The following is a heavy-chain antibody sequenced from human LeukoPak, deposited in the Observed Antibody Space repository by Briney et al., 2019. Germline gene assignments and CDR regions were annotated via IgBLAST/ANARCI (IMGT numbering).Heavy chain of an antibody. CDR1: GFTFSSYA. Sequence: GGSLRLSCAASGFTFSSYAMSWVRQAPGKGLEWVSAISGSGGSTYYADSVKGRFTISRDNSKNTLYLQMNSLRAEDTAVYYCAKQEYSSSRGYMDVWGKGTTVTVSS. CDR2: ISGSGGST. J-gene: IGHJ6*03. V-gene: IGHV3-23*01. D-gene: IGHD6-13*01. CDR3: AKQEYSSSRGYMDV.